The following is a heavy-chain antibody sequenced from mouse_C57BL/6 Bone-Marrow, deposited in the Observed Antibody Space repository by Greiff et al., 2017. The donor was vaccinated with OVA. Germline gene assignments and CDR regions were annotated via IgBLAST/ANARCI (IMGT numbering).Heavy chain of an antibody. J-gene: IGHJ3*01. CDR2: IHPNSGST. D-gene: IGHD2-4*01. CDR3: ARGEGYDYDVAY. Sequence: QVQLQQSGAELVKPGASVKLSCKASGYTFTSYWMHWVKQRPGQGLEWIGMIHPNSGSTNYNEKFKSKATLTVDKSSSTAYMQLSSLTSEDSAVYYCARGEGYDYDVAYWGQGTLVTVSA. CDR1: GYTFTSYW. V-gene: IGHV1-64*01.